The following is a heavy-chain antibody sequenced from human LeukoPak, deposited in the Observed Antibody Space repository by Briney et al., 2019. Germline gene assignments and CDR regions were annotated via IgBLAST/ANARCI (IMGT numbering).Heavy chain of an antibody. CDR3: AKGGGSSWPIDY. CDR1: GFTFSSYA. J-gene: IGHJ4*02. D-gene: IGHD6-13*01. Sequence: PGGSLRLSCAASGFTFSSYAMSWVRQAPGKGLEWVSAISGSGGSTYYADSVKGRFTISRDNSQNTQYLQMNSLRAEDKAVYYCAKGGGSSWPIDYWGQGTLVTVSS. CDR2: ISGSGGST. V-gene: IGHV3-23*01.